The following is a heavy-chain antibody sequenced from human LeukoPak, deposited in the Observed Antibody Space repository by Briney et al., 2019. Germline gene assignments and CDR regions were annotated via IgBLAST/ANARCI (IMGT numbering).Heavy chain of an antibody. Sequence: NPSQTLSLTCTVSGGSISSGHYYWSWIRQHPGKGLEWIGYIYYNGNTYYNPSLKSRVTLSLDTSNNQFSLKLSSVTAADTAVYYCARGNDYGDLRFDLWGQGTLVTVSS. CDR2: IYYNGNT. CDR1: GGSISSGHYY. CDR3: ARGNDYGDLRFDL. V-gene: IGHV4-31*03. D-gene: IGHD4-17*01. J-gene: IGHJ5*02.